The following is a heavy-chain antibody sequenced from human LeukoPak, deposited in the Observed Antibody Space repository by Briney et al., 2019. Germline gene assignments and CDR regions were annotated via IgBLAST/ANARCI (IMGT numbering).Heavy chain of an antibody. CDR1: GFTFSSYG. CDR3: ARGRYQFDY. J-gene: IGHJ4*02. Sequence: GGSLRLSCAASGFTFSSYGMHWVRQAPGKGLEWVSFIRYDGSNEYYADSVRGRFTISRDNGKSSLYLQVNSLRAEDTAVYYCARGRYQFDYWGQGTLVTVSS. V-gene: IGHV3-30*02. D-gene: IGHD2-2*01. CDR2: IRYDGSNE.